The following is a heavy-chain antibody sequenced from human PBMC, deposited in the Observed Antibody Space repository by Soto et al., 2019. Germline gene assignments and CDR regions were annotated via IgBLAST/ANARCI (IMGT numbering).Heavy chain of an antibody. J-gene: IGHJ6*02. Sequence: QVQLQQWGAGLLKPSETLSLTCAVYGGSFSGYYWSWIRQPPGKGLEWIGEINHSGSTNYNPSLKSRGTIPVDTSKNQFSLKLSSVTAADTAVYYCARDGGYENYYYYGMDVWGQGTTVTVSS. CDR2: INHSGST. CDR3: ARDGGYENYYYYGMDV. D-gene: IGHD5-12*01. CDR1: GGSFSGYY. V-gene: IGHV4-34*01.